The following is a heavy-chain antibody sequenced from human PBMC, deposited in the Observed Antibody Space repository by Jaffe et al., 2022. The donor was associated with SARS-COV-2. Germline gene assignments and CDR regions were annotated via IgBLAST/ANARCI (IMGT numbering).Heavy chain of an antibody. CDR1: GFTFDDYA. V-gene: IGHV3-9*01. D-gene: IGHD7-27*01. J-gene: IGHJ6*02. CDR3: AKDILGHPPYYYYGMDV. CDR2: ISWNSGSI. Sequence: EVQLVESGGGLVQPGRSLRLSCAASGFTFDDYAMHWVRQAPGKGLEWVSGISWNSGSIGYADSVKGRFTISRDNAKNSLYLQMNSLRAEDTALYYCAKDILGHPPYYYYGMDVWGQGTTVTVSS.